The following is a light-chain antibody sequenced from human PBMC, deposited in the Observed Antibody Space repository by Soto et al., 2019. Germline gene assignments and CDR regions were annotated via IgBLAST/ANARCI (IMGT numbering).Light chain of an antibody. CDR2: KAS. V-gene: IGKV1-5*03. CDR1: QTINSW. Sequence: DIQMTQSPSTLSASVGDRVTITCRASQTINSWLAWYQQKPGTAPKLLIYKASSLQDGVPPRFSGSGSGTEFTLTITGLQPDDFATYFCQQYNSYLTFGGGTKVEIK. J-gene: IGKJ4*01. CDR3: QQYNSYLT.